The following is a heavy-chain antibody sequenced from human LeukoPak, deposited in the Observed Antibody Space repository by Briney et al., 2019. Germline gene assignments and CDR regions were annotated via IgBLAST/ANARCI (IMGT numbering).Heavy chain of an antibody. V-gene: IGHV3-48*01. Sequence: GGSLRLSCAASGFTFSSYSMNWVRQAPGKGLEWVSYISSSSSTIYYADSVKGRFTISRDNAKNSLYLQMNSLRAEDTAVYYCASDQGSSSWRIKYNWFDPWGQGTLVTVSS. CDR2: ISSSSSTI. CDR1: GFTFSSYS. CDR3: ASDQGSSSWRIKYNWFDP. J-gene: IGHJ5*02. D-gene: IGHD6-13*01.